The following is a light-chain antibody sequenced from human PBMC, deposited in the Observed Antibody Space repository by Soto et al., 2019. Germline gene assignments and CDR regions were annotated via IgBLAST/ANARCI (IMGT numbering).Light chain of an antibody. Sequence: QSVLTQPAFVSGSPGQSITISCTGTSSDVGIYKYVSWYQHHPGKAPRLMIYEVSDRPSGVSHRFSGSKSGNTASLTISGLLAEDEAVYYCSSYTANTTLVFGGGTQLTVL. CDR3: SSYTANTTLV. CDR1: SSDVGIYKY. V-gene: IGLV2-14*01. J-gene: IGLJ2*01. CDR2: EVS.